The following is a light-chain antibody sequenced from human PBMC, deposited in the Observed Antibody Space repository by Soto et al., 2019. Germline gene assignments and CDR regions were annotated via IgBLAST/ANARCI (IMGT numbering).Light chain of an antibody. CDR3: QQRSNWPLT. CDR2: DSS. V-gene: IGKV3-11*01. J-gene: IGKJ4*01. CDR1: QTVSSF. Sequence: SLSPGERATLSCRASQTVSSFLAWYQQKPGQAPRLLIHDSSDRATGIPARFSGSGSGTDFTLTISSLEPEDVAVYYCQQRSNWPLTFGGGTKVDIK.